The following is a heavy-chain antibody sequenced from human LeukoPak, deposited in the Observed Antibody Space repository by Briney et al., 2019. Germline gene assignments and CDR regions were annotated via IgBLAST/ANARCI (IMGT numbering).Heavy chain of an antibody. CDR1: GGTFSSYT. Sequence: SVKVSCNASGGTFSSYTSSWVRQAHGQGLELMGRIIPILGRASYAQKFQGTVTITAYKSTSKAYTELSSLRSEDTAVYHCARDSMGQYQLLYSSSWGQGNLVTVSS. J-gene: IGHJ5*02. CDR3: ARDSMGQYQLLYSSS. D-gene: IGHD2-2*02. V-gene: IGHV1-69*08. CDR2: IIPILGRA.